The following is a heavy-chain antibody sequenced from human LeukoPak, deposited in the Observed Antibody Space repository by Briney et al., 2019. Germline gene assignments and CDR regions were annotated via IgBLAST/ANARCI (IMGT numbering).Heavy chain of an antibody. CDR2: IYYSGST. Sequence: SETLSLTCTVSGGSISSYYWSWIRQPPGKGLEWIGYIYYSGSTNYNPSLKSRVTISVDTSKNQFSLKLSSVTAADTAVYYCARDGDGYNWGYFDYWGQGTLVTVSS. CDR3: ARDGDGYNWGYFDY. CDR1: GGSISSYY. J-gene: IGHJ4*02. V-gene: IGHV4-59*12. D-gene: IGHD5-24*01.